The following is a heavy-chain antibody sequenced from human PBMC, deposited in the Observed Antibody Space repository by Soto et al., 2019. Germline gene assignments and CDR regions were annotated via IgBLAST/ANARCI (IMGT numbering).Heavy chain of an antibody. J-gene: IGHJ6*01. V-gene: IGHV1-69*13. Sequence: TVKVSCKASGGTFSSYAISWVRHAPGQGLEWMGGIIPIFGTANYAQKFQGRVTITADESTSTAYMVLRSLISEDTAVYYCARVYYYESSGYYSYYYGMDVLGQGTTVT. CDR1: GGTFSSYA. D-gene: IGHD3-22*01. CDR3: ARVYYYESSGYYSYYYGMDV. CDR2: IIPIFGTA.